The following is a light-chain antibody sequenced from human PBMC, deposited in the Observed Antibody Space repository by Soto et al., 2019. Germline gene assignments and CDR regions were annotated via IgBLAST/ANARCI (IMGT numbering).Light chain of an antibody. CDR1: QGISNY. V-gene: IGKV1-9*01. CDR2: GAS. CDR3: QELNSYPYT. J-gene: IGKJ2*01. Sequence: DIQLTQSPSFLSASVGDRVTITCRASQGISNYLAWYHQKPGKAPKLLIYGASTLQSGVPLRFSGSGSGTEFSLTISSLQPEDFATYYCQELNSYPYTFGQGTKLEIK.